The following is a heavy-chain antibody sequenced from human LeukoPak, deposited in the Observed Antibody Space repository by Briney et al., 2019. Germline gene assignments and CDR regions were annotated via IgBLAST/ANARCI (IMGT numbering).Heavy chain of an antibody. CDR2: IYTSGNT. CDR3: ARDMVAPPYNWFDP. D-gene: IGHD2-15*01. J-gene: IGHJ5*02. Sequence: MSSETLSLTCNVSGGSISSGNYYWRWIRQPAGKGLEWIGRIYTSGNTNYNPSLKSRVTISVDTSKNQFSLKLSSVTAADTAVYYCARDMVAPPYNWFDPWGQGTLVTVSS. V-gene: IGHV4-61*02. CDR1: GGSISSGNYY.